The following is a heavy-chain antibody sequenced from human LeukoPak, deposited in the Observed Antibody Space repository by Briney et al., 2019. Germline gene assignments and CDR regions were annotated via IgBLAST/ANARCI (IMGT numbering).Heavy chain of an antibody. J-gene: IGHJ4*02. V-gene: IGHV4-4*07. CDR3: ARGGYSYGAHIFDY. Sequence: PSETLSLTCTVSGGSISSYYWSWIRQPAGKGLEWIGRIYTSGSTNYNPSLKSRVAMSVDTSKNQFSLKLGSVTAADTAVYYCARGGYSYGAHIFDYWGQGTLVTVSS. CDR1: GGSISSYY. CDR2: IYTSGST. D-gene: IGHD5-18*01.